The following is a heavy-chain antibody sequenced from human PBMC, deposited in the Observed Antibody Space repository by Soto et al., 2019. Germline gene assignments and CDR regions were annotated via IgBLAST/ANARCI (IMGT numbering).Heavy chain of an antibody. V-gene: IGHV4-34*01. CDR1: GGSFSGYY. D-gene: IGHD2-2*02. Sequence: SETLSLTLAVYGGSFSGYYWSWVSQPPGKGMEWIVEINHVGSARYNPSLKSRVTISVDTSKSEFSLRLSSVTAADTAVYSCAGGYWSTTTCYTESLEIWGQGTMVTVS. J-gene: IGHJ3*02. CDR2: INHVGSA. CDR3: AGGYWSTTTCYTESLEI.